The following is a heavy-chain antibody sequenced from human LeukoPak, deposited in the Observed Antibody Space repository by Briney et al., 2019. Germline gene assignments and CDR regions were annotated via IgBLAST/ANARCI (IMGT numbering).Heavy chain of an antibody. J-gene: IGHJ4*02. D-gene: IGHD3-9*01. CDR1: GGSISSYY. V-gene: IGHV4-59*01. CDR3: ARENFDWAHQFDD. Sequence: SETLSLTCTVSGGSISSYYWSWIRQPPGKGLEWIGYIYYSGSTNYNPSLKSRVTISVDTSKNQFSLKLSSVTAADTAVYYWARENFDWAHQFDDWGQGTLVTVSS. CDR2: IYYSGST.